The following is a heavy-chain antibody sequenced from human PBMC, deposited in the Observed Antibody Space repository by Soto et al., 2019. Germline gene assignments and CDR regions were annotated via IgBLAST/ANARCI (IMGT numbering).Heavy chain of an antibody. CDR1: GFTFSSYA. D-gene: IGHD3-22*01. CDR2: ISGSGGST. Sequence: PGGSLRLSCAASGFTFSSYAMSWVRQAPGKGLEWVSAISGSGGSTYYADSVKGRFTISRDNSKNTLYLQMNSLRAEDTAVYYCAKTDSSGYYYLWYFDYWGQGTLVTVSS. CDR3: AKTDSSGYYYLWYFDY. J-gene: IGHJ4*02. V-gene: IGHV3-23*01.